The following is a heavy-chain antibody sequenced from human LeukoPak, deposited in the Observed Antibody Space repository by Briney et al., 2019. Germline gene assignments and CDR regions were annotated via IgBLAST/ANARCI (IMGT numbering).Heavy chain of an antibody. CDR1: GFTFSSYA. V-gene: IGHV3-30-3*01. CDR2: ISYDGSNK. CDR3: ARDMPPQIFGDPDLYYYYGMDV. Sequence: PGGSLRLSCAASGFTFSSYAMHWVRQAPGKGLEWVAVISYDGSNKYYADSVKGRFTISRDNSKNTLYLQMNSLRAEDTAVYYCARDMPPQIFGDPDLYYYYGMDVWGQGTTVTVSS. J-gene: IGHJ6*02. D-gene: IGHD2-21*02.